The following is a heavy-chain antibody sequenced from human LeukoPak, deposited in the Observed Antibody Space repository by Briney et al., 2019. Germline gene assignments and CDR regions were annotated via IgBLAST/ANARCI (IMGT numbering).Heavy chain of an antibody. CDR1: GGTFSSYA. V-gene: IGHV1-46*01. CDR2: INPSGGST. CDR3: ARDTPPYGGNSGAFDI. Sequence: ASVKVSCKASGGTFSSYAISWVRQAPGQGLEWMGIINPSGGSTGYAQNFQGRVTMTREMSTSTVYMELSSLRSEDTAIYYCARDTPPYGGNSGAFDIWGQGTMVTVSS. J-gene: IGHJ3*02. D-gene: IGHD4-23*01.